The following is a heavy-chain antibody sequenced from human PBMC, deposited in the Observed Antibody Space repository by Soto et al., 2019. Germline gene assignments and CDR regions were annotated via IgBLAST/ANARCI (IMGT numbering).Heavy chain of an antibody. CDR1: GFTSSSYW. J-gene: IGHJ3*02. Sequence: EVQLVESGGGLVQPGGSLRLSCAASGFTSSSYWMHWVRQAPGKGLVWVSRISKDGSSTNYADSVKGRFTISRDNATNTVYLQMNSLRAEDTAVYYCARDRYYSDSTDHFSADAFDIWGQGTMVTVSS. CDR3: ARDRYYSDSTDHFSADAFDI. CDR2: ISKDGSST. D-gene: IGHD3-22*01. V-gene: IGHV3-74*01.